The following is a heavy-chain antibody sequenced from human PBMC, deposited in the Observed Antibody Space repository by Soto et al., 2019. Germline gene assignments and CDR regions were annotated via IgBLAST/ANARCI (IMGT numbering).Heavy chain of an antibody. V-gene: IGHV3-23*01. CDR2: ISGSGGST. CDR3: AHEGDSPPGYYGMDV. J-gene: IGHJ6*02. CDR1: GFTFSSYA. Sequence: EVQLLESGGGLVQPGGSLRLSCAASGFTFSSYAMSWIRQAPGKGLEWVSAISGSGGSTYYADSVKGRFTISRDNSKNTLYLQMNSLRAEDTAVYYCAHEGDSPPGYYGMDVWGQGTTVTVSS. D-gene: IGHD5-18*01.